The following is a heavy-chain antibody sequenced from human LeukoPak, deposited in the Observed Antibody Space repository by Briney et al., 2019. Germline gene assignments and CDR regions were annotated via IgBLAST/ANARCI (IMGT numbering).Heavy chain of an antibody. CDR2: ISSSSSYI. CDR3: TKKITFYYESSGYD. V-gene: IGHV3-21*04. CDR1: GFTFSSYS. Sequence: GGSLRLSCAASGFTFSSYSMNWVRQAPGKGLEWVSSISSSSSYIYYADSVKGRFTISRDNAKNSLYLQMNSLRAEDTAVYYCTKKITFYYESSGYDWGQGTLVTVSS. J-gene: IGHJ4*02. D-gene: IGHD3-22*01.